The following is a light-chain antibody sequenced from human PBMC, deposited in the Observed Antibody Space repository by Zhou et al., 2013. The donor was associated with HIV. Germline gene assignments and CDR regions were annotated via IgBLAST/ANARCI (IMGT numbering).Light chain of an antibody. CDR1: NSDIGGYNY. J-gene: IGLJ1*01. V-gene: IGLV2-14*01. Sequence: QSALTQPASVSGSPGQSITISCTGTNSDIGGYNYVSWYQQHPGKAPKLMIYEVSNRPSGVPDRFSGSKSGNTASLTISGLQAEDEADYYCSSYSSSSTLYVFGTGTKVTV. CDR2: EVS. CDR3: SSYSSSSTLYV.